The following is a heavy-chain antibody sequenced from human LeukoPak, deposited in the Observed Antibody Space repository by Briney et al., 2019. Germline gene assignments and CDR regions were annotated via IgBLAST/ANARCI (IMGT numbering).Heavy chain of an antibody. J-gene: IGHJ6*03. D-gene: IGHD3-22*01. V-gene: IGHV4-59*01. CDR3: ARDYYDISGPYYYYYMDV. CDR1: GGSISSYY. Sequence: SETLSLTCTVSGGSISSYYWSWIRQPPGKGLEWIGYIYYSGSTNYNPSLKSRVTISVDTSKNQFSLKLSSVTAADTGVYYCARDYYDISGPYYYYYMDVWGTGTTVTVSS. CDR2: IYYSGST.